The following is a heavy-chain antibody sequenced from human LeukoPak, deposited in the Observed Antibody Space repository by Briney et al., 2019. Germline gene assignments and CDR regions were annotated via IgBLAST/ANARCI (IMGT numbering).Heavy chain of an antibody. Sequence: PGGSLRLSCAASGFTFSSYWMSWVLQAPGKGLEWVANIKQDGSEKYYVDSVKGRFTISRDNAKNSLYLQMNSLRAEDTAVYYCARVHRDGYNDYFDYWGQGTLVTVSS. V-gene: IGHV3-7*01. CDR3: ARVHRDGYNDYFDY. CDR1: GFTFSSYW. J-gene: IGHJ4*02. D-gene: IGHD5-24*01. CDR2: IKQDGSEK.